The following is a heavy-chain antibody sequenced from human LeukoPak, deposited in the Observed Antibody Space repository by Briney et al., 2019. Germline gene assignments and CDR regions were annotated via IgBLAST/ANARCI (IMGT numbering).Heavy chain of an antibody. J-gene: IGHJ6*03. V-gene: IGHV5-51*01. CDR1: GYSFTSYW. CDR2: IYPGDSDT. D-gene: IGHD4/OR15-4a*01. Sequence: GESLKISCKGSGYSFTSYWIGWVRQMPGKGLEWMGIIYPGDSDTRYGPSFQGQVTISADRSISTAYLQWSSLKASDTAMYYCARGFYGGYYYYYYTDVWGKGTTVTVSS. CDR3: ARGFYGGYYYYYYTDV.